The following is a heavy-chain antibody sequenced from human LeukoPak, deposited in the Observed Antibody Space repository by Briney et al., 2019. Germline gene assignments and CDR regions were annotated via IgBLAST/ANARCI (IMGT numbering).Heavy chain of an antibody. D-gene: IGHD6-19*01. CDR1: GFTVSSNY. CDR2: ISGSGGST. Sequence: PGGSLRLSCAASGFTVSSNYMSWVRQAPGKGLEWVSAISGSGGSTYYADSVKGRFTISRDNSKNTLYLQMNSLRAEDTAVYYCAKGRYSSGLFDAFDIWGQGTMVTVSS. J-gene: IGHJ3*02. V-gene: IGHV3-23*01. CDR3: AKGRYSSGLFDAFDI.